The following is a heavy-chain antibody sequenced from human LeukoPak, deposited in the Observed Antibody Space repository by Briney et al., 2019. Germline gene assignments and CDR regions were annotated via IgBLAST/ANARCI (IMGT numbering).Heavy chain of an antibody. J-gene: IGHJ4*02. Sequence: SETLSLTCTVSGGSISSGYYWGWIRQPPGKGLEWIGSIYHSGSTYYNPSLKSRVTVSVDNSRNEFSLSLSSVSAADTAVYYCARGIPGYFGTSGYYYEYWGQGTLVTVSS. CDR3: ARGIPGYFGTSGYYYEY. V-gene: IGHV4-38-2*02. CDR1: GGSISSGYY. CDR2: IYHSGST. D-gene: IGHD3-22*01.